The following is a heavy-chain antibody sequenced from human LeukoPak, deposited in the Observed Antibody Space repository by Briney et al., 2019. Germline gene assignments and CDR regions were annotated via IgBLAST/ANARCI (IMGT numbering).Heavy chain of an antibody. CDR2: ISAYNGNT. CDR1: GYTFTSYG. J-gene: IGHJ4*02. D-gene: IGHD6-13*01. V-gene: IGHV1-18*01. Sequence: GASVKVSCKASGYTFTSYGISWVRQAPGQGLEWMGWISAYNGNTNYAQKLQGRVTMTTDTSTSTAYMELRSLRSDDTAVYYCARGGSGDPGYSSSWYEIDYWGQGTLVTVSS. CDR3: ARGGSGDPGYSSSWYEIDY.